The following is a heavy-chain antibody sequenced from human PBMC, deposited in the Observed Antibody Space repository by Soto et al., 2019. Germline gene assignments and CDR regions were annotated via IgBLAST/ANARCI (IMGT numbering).Heavy chain of an antibody. CDR3: ARDTKYYYDSSGYYPSGWFDP. D-gene: IGHD3-22*01. CDR2: IIPIFGTA. CDR1: GGIFSSYA. Sequence: QVQLVQSGAEVKKPGSSVKVSCKASGGIFSSYAISWVRQAPGQGLEWMGGIIPIFGTANYAQKFQGRVTITADKSTSTAYMELSSLRSEDTAVYYCARDTKYYYDSSGYYPSGWFDPWGQGTLVTVSS. J-gene: IGHJ5*02. V-gene: IGHV1-69*06.